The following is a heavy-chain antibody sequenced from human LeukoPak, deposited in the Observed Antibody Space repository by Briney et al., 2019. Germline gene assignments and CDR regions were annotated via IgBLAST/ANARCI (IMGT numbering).Heavy chain of an antibody. CDR3: ARDLSSYYYGMDV. CDR1: GFTFSNYW. Sequence: RTGGSLRLSCAASGFTFSNYWMSWVRQAPGKGLEGVSSISSSSSYIYYADSVKGRFTISRDNAKNSLYLQMNSLRAEDTAVYYCARDLSSYYYGMDVWGQGTTVTVSS. CDR2: ISSSSSYI. J-gene: IGHJ6*02. D-gene: IGHD2-2*01. V-gene: IGHV3-21*01.